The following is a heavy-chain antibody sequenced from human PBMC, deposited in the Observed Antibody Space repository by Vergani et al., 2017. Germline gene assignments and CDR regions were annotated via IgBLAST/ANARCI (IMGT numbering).Heavy chain of an antibody. V-gene: IGHV1-46*01. Sequence: QVQLVQSGAEVKKPGASVKVSCKASGYTFTSYYMHWVRQAPGQGLEWMGIINPSGGSTSYAQKFQGRVTMTRDTSTSTVYMELSSLGSEDTAVYYCAMGGRVAGDYYYYGMDVWGQGTTVTGSS. D-gene: IGHD6-19*01. J-gene: IGHJ6*02. CDR1: GYTFTSYY. CDR3: AMGGRVAGDYYYYGMDV. CDR2: INPSGGST.